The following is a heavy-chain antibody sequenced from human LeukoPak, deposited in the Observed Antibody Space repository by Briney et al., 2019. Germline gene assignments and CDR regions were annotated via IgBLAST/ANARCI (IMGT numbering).Heavy chain of an antibody. CDR3: SGSNQLWLGGFFDY. CDR1: GDSISTYY. V-gene: IGHV4-59*01. Sequence: ETVSLTCSVSGDSISTYYWSWIRQPPGKGLEWIGFVYYGGNTDYNPSLKSRVTISVDTSKKQFSLIVNSVSAADTAVYYCSGSNQLWLGGFFDYGARGALSTVSS. J-gene: IGHJ4*02. CDR2: VYYGGNT. D-gene: IGHD2-21*01.